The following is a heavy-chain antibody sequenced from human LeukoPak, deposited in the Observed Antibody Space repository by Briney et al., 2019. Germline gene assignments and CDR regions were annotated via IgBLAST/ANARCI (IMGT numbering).Heavy chain of an antibody. CDR3: AKDPIFSGSYGVFDY. D-gene: IGHD1-26*01. J-gene: IGHJ4*02. CDR1: GFTFSNYA. CDR2: VSGSGRNT. Sequence: GGSLRLSCAGSGFTFSNYAMTWVRQAPGKGLEWVSSVSGSGRNTFYPDSVEGRFTISRDNSKNTLYLQMNSLRAGDTAVYYCAKDPIFSGSYGVFDYWGLGTLVTVSS. V-gene: IGHV3-23*01.